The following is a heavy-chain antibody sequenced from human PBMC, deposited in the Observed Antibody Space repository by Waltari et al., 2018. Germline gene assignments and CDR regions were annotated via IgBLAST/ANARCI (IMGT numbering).Heavy chain of an antibody. Sequence: QVQLQESGPGLVKPSETLSLTCTVSGGSISSYYWSWIRQPAGKGLEWIGRIYTSGSTNYNPSLQSRVTMSVDTSKNQFSLKLSSVTAADTAVYYCARMHSYCSSTSCYTYFDLWGRGTLVTVSS. CDR1: GGSISSYY. D-gene: IGHD2-2*02. J-gene: IGHJ2*01. CDR3: ARMHSYCSSTSCYTYFDL. CDR2: IYTSGST. V-gene: IGHV4-4*07.